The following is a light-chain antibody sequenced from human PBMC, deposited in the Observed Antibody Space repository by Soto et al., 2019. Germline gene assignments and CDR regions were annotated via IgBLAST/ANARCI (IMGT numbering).Light chain of an antibody. Sequence: QSAPTQPASVSGSPGQSITISCTGTSSNVGAYNNVSWYQQHPGNAPKLMIYDVSNRPSGVSNRFSGSKSGNTASLTISGLQAQEEAAYYCSSYTRSSPLVFGGGTKLTVL. CDR2: DVS. CDR1: SSNVGAYNN. CDR3: SSYTRSSPLV. J-gene: IGLJ2*01. V-gene: IGLV2-14*03.